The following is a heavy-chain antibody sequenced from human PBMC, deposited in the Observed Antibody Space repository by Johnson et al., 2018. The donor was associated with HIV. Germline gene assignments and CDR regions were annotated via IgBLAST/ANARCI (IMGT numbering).Heavy chain of an antibody. V-gene: IGHV3-15*01. CDR1: GFTFSNAW. CDR2: IKSKTDGGTT. CDR3: TTEYNWNDKGGAFDI. Sequence: EVQLVESGGGLVQPGGSLRLSCAASGFTFSNAWMSWVRQAPGKGLEWVGRIKSKTDGGTTDYAAPVKGRFTISRDDSKNTLYLQMNSLKTEDTAVYYCTTEYNWNDKGGAFDIWGQGTMVTVSS. J-gene: IGHJ3*02. D-gene: IGHD1-1*01.